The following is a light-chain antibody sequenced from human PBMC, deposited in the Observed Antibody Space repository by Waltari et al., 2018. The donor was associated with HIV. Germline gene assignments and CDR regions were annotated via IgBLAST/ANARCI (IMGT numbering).Light chain of an antibody. CDR1: SSDVGSYNL. CDR2: EFS. CDR3: CSYAGSSTYV. Sequence: QSALTQPASVSGSPGQSITISCTGTSSDVGSYNLVSWYQQHPGKAPKRMIDEFSNRPSGVSNRFSGSKSGNTASLTISGLQAEDEADYYCCSYAGSSTYVFGTGTKVTVL. V-gene: IGLV2-23*02. J-gene: IGLJ1*01.